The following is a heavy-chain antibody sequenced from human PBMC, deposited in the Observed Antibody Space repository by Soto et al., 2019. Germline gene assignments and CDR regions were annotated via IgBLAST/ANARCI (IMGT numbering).Heavy chain of an antibody. V-gene: IGHV4-34*01. CDR2: INHSGST. CDR1: GGSFSGYY. CDR3: ESLMGPYCTNGVCYRGAFGYYYGMDV. D-gene: IGHD2-8*01. J-gene: IGHJ6*02. Sequence: SGTLSLTCAVYGGSFSGYYRSWVRQPPGKGLEWMGEINHSGSTKYNQSIKSRVTISVDTSKTQFSLKLSSVTAAETAVYYSESLMGPYCTNGVCYRGAFGYYYGMDVWGQGTTVTVSS.